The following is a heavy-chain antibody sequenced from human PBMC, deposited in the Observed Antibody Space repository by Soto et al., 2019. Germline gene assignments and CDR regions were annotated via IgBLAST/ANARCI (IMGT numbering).Heavy chain of an antibody. V-gene: IGHV1-69*13. CDR2: IIPIFGTA. D-gene: IGHD1-7*01. CDR1: GGTFSSYA. J-gene: IGHJ5*02. Sequence: SVKVSCKASGGTFSSYAISWVRQAPRQGLEWMGGIIPIFGTANYAQKFQGRVTITADESTSTAYMELSSLRSEDTAVYYCARERGGEGITGTKYVPGTYNWFDPWGQGTLVTVSS. CDR3: ARERGGEGITGTKYVPGTYNWFDP.